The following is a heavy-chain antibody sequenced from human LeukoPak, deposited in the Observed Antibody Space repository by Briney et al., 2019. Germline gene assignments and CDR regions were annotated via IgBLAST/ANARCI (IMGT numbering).Heavy chain of an antibody. J-gene: IGHJ4*02. V-gene: IGHV3-21*05. Sequence: GGSLRLSCAAAGFTFSDYGMNWVRQAPGKGLECLSYISGSGTDINHADSVRGRFTISRDNAKNLLYLQMNDLRVEDTAVYYCARTARHLDYWGQGTLVTVSS. CDR1: GFTFSDYG. CDR3: ARTARHLDY. CDR2: ISGSGTDI. D-gene: IGHD5-18*01.